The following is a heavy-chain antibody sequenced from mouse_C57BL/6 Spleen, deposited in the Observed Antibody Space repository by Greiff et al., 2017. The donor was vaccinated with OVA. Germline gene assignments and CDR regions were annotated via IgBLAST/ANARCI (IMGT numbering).Heavy chain of an antibody. CDR3: AKIYYYGSIYYYAMDY. CDR1: GFTFSDYG. V-gene: IGHV5-17*01. J-gene: IGHJ4*01. CDR2: ISSGSSTI. D-gene: IGHD1-1*01. Sequence: EVKLVESGGGLVKPGGSLKLSCAASGFTFSDYGMHWVRQAPEKGLEWVAYISSGSSTIYYADTVKGRFTISRDNAKNTLFLQMTSLRSEDTAMYYCAKIYYYGSIYYYAMDYWGQGTSVTVSS.